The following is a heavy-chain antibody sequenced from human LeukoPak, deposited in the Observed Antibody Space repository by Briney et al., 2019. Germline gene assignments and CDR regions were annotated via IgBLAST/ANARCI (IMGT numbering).Heavy chain of an antibody. CDR1: GFTFTSYW. CDR3: ARLWDVVVPRYFDY. V-gene: IGHV5-51*01. D-gene: IGHD2-2*01. Sequence: GESLKISCKGSGFTFTSYWIGWVRQVPGKGLEWMGIIYPGDSDTRYSPSFQGQVTISADKSISTAYLQWSSLKASDTAMYYCARLWDVVVPRYFDYWGQGTLVTVSS. J-gene: IGHJ4*02. CDR2: IYPGDSDT.